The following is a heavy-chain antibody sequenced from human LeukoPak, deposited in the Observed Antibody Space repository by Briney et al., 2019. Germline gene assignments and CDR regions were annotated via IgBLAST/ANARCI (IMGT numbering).Heavy chain of an antibody. CDR1: GFTFSNYA. D-gene: IGHD2-15*01. V-gene: IGHV3-23*01. Sequence: GRSLRLSCAASGFTFSNYAMSWVRQAPGKGLEWVSAISGSGGSTYYADSVKGRFTISRDNSKNTLCLQMNSLRAEDTAVYYCAKYPDIVVVVSATYFDYWGQGTLVTVSS. CDR2: ISGSGGST. CDR3: AKYPDIVVVVSATYFDY. J-gene: IGHJ4*02.